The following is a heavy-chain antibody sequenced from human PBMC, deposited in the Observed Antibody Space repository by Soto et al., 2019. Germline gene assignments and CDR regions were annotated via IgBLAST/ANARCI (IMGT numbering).Heavy chain of an antibody. J-gene: IGHJ3*02. CDR1: GYTFTGYY. CDR3: AILGANYYDSTGPPRRAFDI. Sequence: ASVKLSCKASGYTFTGYYMHWVRQAPGRGLEWMGWINPNSGGTNYAQKFQGWVTMTRDTSISTAYMELSRLRSDDTAVYYCAILGANYYDSTGPPRRAFDIWGQGTMVTVSS. D-gene: IGHD3-22*01. CDR2: INPNSGGT. V-gene: IGHV1-2*04.